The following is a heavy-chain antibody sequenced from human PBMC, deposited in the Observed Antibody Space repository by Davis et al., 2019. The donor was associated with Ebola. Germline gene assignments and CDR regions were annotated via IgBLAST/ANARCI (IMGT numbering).Heavy chain of an antibody. CDR2: INPNFGGK. J-gene: IGHJ5*02. D-gene: IGHD5-18*01. CDR1: VYTFSAHY. V-gene: IGHV1-2*06. Sequence: ASVKVSSKASVYTFSAHYIHWVRHAPGQGREWMGRINPNFGGKIYAQKFQERVTMTIDTSINTAYMELDRLTSDDTAIYYCARGHTYGRWDDWFDPWGQGTLVTVSS. CDR3: ARGHTYGRWDDWFDP.